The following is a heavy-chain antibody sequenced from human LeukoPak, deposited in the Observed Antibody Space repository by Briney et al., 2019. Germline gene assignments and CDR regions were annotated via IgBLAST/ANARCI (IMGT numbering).Heavy chain of an antibody. V-gene: IGHV3-64*02. D-gene: IGHD6-13*01. CDR1: GLTFNNYA. Sequence: PGGALRLSCAASGLTFNNYAMHSVRPAPGKGLEFVSCITYNGRVTYYADSVKGSFTISRDNSKNTLYLQMGTRRAEDTAVYYCAKERHSSLDHDVFDFWGQGTMVTVSS. CDR2: ITYNGRVT. J-gene: IGHJ3*01. CDR3: AKERHSSLDHDVFDF.